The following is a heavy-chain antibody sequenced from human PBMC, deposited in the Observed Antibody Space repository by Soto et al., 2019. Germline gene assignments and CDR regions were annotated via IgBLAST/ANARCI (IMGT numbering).Heavy chain of an antibody. CDR2: GSYSGTT. Sequence: PSETLSLTCTVSGVSVSSGSFYWAWIRQPPGKGLEWIGFGSYSGTTNYKPSLKSRVTISVDTSRSQISLKVSSLTAADTAVYYCARGATVTQFDYWRRRTLVTVSS. CDR1: GVSVSSGSFY. V-gene: IGHV4-61*01. J-gene: IGHJ4*02. D-gene: IGHD4-17*01. CDR3: ARGATVTQFDY.